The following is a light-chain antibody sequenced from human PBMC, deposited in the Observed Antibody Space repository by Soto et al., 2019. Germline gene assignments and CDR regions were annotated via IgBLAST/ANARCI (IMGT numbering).Light chain of an antibody. CDR2: DAS. CDR1: QSVSSY. Sequence: EIVLTQSPATLSLSPGERATLSCRASQSVSSYLAWYQQKPGQAPRLLIYDASNRATGIPARFSGSGSGTDFTLTISSLEPEDFAVYYCQQRSNWPPVFTFGPGTKLD. J-gene: IGKJ3*01. V-gene: IGKV3-11*01. CDR3: QQRSNWPPVFT.